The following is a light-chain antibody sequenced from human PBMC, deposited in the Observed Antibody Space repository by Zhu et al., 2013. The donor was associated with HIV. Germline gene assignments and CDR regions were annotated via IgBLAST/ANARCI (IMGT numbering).Light chain of an antibody. CDR3: QQTKSYPFS. CDR1: QSVGSW. V-gene: IGKV1-9*01. CDR2: GAS. Sequence: DIQMTQSPSTLSAFAGDRVTITCRASQSVGSWLAWYQQKPGRAPKLLIYGASTLHSGVPLRFRGSGSGTEFALTVYGLQPEDSATYYCQQTKSYPFSFGPGTKVDVK. J-gene: IGKJ3*01.